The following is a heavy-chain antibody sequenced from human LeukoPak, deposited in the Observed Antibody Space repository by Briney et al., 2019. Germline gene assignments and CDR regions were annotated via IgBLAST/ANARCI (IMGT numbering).Heavy chain of an antibody. CDR3: ARQRGRLSWYSSSWYLEFDP. V-gene: IGHV4-59*08. Sequence: PSETLSLTCTVSGGSISSYYWSWIRQPPGKGLEWIGYIYYNGSTNYNPSLKTRVTISVDTSKNQFSLKLSSVTAADTAVYYCARQRGRLSWYSSSWYLEFDPWGQGTLVTVSS. J-gene: IGHJ5*02. CDR2: IYYNGST. CDR1: GGSISSYY. D-gene: IGHD6-13*01.